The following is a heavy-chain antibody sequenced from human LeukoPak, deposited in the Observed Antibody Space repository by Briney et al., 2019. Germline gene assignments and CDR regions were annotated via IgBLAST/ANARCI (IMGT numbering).Heavy chain of an antibody. CDR2: ISSSSSTI. V-gene: IGHV3-48*04. CDR1: GFTFSSYS. CDR3: ARVRAHITGTNYYMDV. J-gene: IGHJ6*03. Sequence: GGSLRLSCAASGFTFSSYSMNWVRQAPGKGLEWVSYISSSSSTIYYADSVKGRFTISRDNAKNSLYLQMNSLRAEDTAVYYCARVRAHITGTNYYMDVWGKGTTVTVSS. D-gene: IGHD1-20*01.